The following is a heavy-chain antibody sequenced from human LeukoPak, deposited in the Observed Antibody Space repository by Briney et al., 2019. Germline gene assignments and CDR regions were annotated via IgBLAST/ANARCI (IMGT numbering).Heavy chain of an antibody. D-gene: IGHD3-10*01. CDR1: GFTFDDYG. CDR2: INWNGGST. Sequence: PGGSLRLSCAASGFTFDDYGMSGVRQAPGKGLEWVSGINWNGGSTGYADSVKGRFTISRDNAKNSLYLQMNSLRAEDTALYYCAGEGDLWFGELSFDYWGQGTLVTVSS. J-gene: IGHJ4*02. V-gene: IGHV3-20*04. CDR3: AGEGDLWFGELSFDY.